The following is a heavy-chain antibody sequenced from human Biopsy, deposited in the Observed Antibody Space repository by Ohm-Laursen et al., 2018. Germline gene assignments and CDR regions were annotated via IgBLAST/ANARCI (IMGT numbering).Heavy chain of an antibody. V-gene: IGHV1-69*13. CDR1: GGTFSNSA. CDR3: APQHPRDPDILTGAYHYDMAV. D-gene: IGHD3-9*01. CDR2: IITFFRTV. J-gene: IGHJ6*02. Sequence: GASVKVSCKVSGGTFSNSAISWVRQAPGQGLEWMGGIITFFRTVNYAQNFQGRLTITADECTDTAYMELRRLRSEDTAVYYCAPQHPRDPDILTGAYHYDMAVWGQGTTVTVSS.